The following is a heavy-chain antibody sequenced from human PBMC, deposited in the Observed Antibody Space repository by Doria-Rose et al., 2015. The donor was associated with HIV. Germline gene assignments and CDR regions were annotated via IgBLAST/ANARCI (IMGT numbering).Heavy chain of an antibody. D-gene: IGHD6-13*01. J-gene: IGHJ4*02. Sequence: QESGPVLVKPTETLTLTRTVSGVSLSRPGMGVSWIRQPPGKALEWLANVDSYDVRSYKTSLKCRLTMSRRTDNRQVDHTMTDIEPVDTATYYSNSIKSRRWYHKSNYAFRGQGTLIIVTA. V-gene: IGHV2-26*01. CDR1: GVSLSRPGMG. CDR2: VDSYDVR. CDR3: NSIKSRRWYHKSNYAF.